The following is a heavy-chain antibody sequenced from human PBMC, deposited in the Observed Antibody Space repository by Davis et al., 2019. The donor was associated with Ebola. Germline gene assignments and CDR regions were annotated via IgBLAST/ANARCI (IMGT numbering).Heavy chain of an antibody. CDR2: ISSSGSTI. D-gene: IGHD3-22*01. Sequence: GESLKISCAASGFTFSSYEMNWVRQAPGKGLEWVSYISSSGSTIYYADSVKGRFTISRDNAKNSLYLQMNSLRAEDTAVYYCARGFRNYYDSNGSQWGYYYYGMDVWGQGTTVTVSS. CDR1: GFTFSSYE. J-gene: IGHJ6*02. CDR3: ARGFRNYYDSNGSQWGYYYYGMDV. V-gene: IGHV3-48*03.